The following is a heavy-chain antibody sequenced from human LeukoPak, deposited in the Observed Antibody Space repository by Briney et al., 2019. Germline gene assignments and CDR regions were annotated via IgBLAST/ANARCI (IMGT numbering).Heavy chain of an antibody. V-gene: IGHV1-2*06. Sequence: ASVKVSCKASGYTFSCHYLHWVRQAPGQGIEWMGRINPNSGGTKYAQKFQNRVTMTSDTSVSTAYMELNGLRSDDTAIYYCTRSWIQLWTPDFDHWGQGTLVTVSS. J-gene: IGHJ4*02. CDR1: GYTFSCHY. D-gene: IGHD5-18*01. CDR2: INPNSGGT. CDR3: TRSWIQLWTPDFDH.